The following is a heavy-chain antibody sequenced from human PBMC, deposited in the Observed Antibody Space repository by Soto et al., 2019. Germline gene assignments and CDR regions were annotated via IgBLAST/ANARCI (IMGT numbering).Heavy chain of an antibody. Sequence: SETLSLTCAVYGGSFSGYYWSWLRQPPGKGLEWIGEINHSGSPNYNPSLKSRVTISVDTSKNQFSLKMTSVTAADTAVYYCATANWSHHYFDPWGQGTLVTVS. CDR3: ATANWSHHYFDP. D-gene: IGHD1-1*01. V-gene: IGHV4-34*01. J-gene: IGHJ5*02. CDR1: GGSFSGYY. CDR2: INHSGSP.